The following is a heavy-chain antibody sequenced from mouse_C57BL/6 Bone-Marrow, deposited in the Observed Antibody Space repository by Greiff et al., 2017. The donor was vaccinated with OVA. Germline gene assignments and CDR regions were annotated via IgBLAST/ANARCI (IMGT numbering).Heavy chain of an antibody. CDR1: GYAFSSYW. CDR3: ARGGYGSSCPY. V-gene: IGHV1-80*01. CDR2: IYPGDGDT. J-gene: IGHJ2*01. Sequence: VQLQQSGASVKISCKASGYAFSSYWMNWVKQRPGKGLEWIGQIYPGDGDTNYNGKFKGKATLTADKSSSTAYMQCSSLSSEDSAVYVCARGGYGSSCPYWGQGTTLTVSS. D-gene: IGHD1-1*01.